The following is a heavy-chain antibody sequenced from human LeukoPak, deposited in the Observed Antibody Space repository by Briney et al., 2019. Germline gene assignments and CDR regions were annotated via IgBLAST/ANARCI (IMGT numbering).Heavy chain of an antibody. CDR2: IYYSGST. CDR3: ARSPPSSSWYGGYFDY. V-gene: IGHV4-59*12. CDR1: GGSISSYY. D-gene: IGHD6-13*01. J-gene: IGHJ4*02. Sequence: SETLSLTCTVSGGSISSYYWSWIRQPPGKGLEWIGYIYYSGSTNYNPSLKSRVTISVDTSKNQFSLKLSSVTAADTAVYYCARSPPSSSWYGGYFDYWGQGTLVTVSS.